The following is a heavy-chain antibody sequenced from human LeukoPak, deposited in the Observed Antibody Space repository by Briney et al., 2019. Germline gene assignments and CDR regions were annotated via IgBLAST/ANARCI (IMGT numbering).Heavy chain of an antibody. Sequence: GGSLRLSCAASGFTFSSYGMHWVRQAPGKGLEWVAVISYDGSNKYYADSVKGRFTISRDNSKNMLYLQMNSLRAEDTAVYYCAKVKYPSRGGSGWHLLDYWGQGTLVTVSS. CDR1: GFTFSSYG. D-gene: IGHD6-19*01. V-gene: IGHV3-30*18. J-gene: IGHJ4*02. CDR3: AKVKYPSRGGSGWHLLDY. CDR2: ISYDGSNK.